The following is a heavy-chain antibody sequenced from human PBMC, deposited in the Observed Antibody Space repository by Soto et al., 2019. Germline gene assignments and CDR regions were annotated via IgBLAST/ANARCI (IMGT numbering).Heavy chain of an antibody. CDR1: GGTFRTYT. V-gene: IGHV1-69*02. D-gene: IGHD6-19*01. J-gene: IGHJ5*02. CDR2: IIPILDVA. Sequence: QVQLVQSGAEVKRPGSSVKVSCQTFGGTFRTYTINWVRQAPGQGLEWMGRIIPILDVANYAQKFQGRVTITADKSTRTANMELRSLSTEDTTVYYWARSIQEEKGVAGPKDIWFDPWGQGTLVTVSS. CDR3: ARSIQEEKGVAGPKDIWFDP.